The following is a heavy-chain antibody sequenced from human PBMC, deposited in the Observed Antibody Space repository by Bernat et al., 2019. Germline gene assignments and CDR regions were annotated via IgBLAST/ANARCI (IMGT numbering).Heavy chain of an antibody. D-gene: IGHD2-2*01. V-gene: IGHV3-7*03. J-gene: IGHJ3*02. CDR2: IRHDGSDQ. Sequence: EVQLVESGGGLVQPGGSLRLSCAASGFIFSSLWMSWVRQAPGKGLEWVANIRHDGSDQYYVNSMKGRFTISRDNAKSSLYLQMNSLRAEDTAIYYCSRYCSSTGCTDAFDIWGQGTMVTVSS. CDR1: GFIFSSLW. CDR3: SRYCSSTGCTDAFDI.